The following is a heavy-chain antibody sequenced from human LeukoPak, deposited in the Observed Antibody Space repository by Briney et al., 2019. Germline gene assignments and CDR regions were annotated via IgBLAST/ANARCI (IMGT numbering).Heavy chain of an antibody. CDR2: IYYSGST. D-gene: IGHD6-13*01. CDR3: ASEGGAAAGTSFGFDP. Sequence: PSETLSLTCTVSGGSISSSSYYWGWIRQPPGKGLEWLGRIYYSGSTYYNPSLKSRGTISVDTSKNQFSLKLSSVTAADTAVYYCASEGGAAAGTSFGFDPWGQGTLVTVSS. J-gene: IGHJ5*02. CDR1: GGSISSSSYY. V-gene: IGHV4-39*07.